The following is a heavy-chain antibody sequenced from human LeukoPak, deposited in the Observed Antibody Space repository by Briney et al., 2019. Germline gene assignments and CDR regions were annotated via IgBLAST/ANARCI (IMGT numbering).Heavy chain of an antibody. CDR2: IYGDGST. CDR3: ARVNTAAVAFDY. Sequence: GGSLRLSCAASGFTVDTNYVSWVRQAPGQGLEWISVIYGDGSTFYADSVKGRFTISRHNVRNTVYLQMNSLRTADSAVYYRARVNTAAVAFDYWGQGTLVTVSS. D-gene: IGHD2-15*01. V-gene: IGHV3-53*01. CDR1: GFTVDTNY. J-gene: IGHJ4*02.